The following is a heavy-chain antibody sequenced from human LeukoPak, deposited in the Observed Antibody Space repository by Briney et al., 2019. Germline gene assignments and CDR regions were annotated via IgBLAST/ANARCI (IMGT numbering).Heavy chain of an antibody. Sequence: SETLSLTCTVPSGSISGYYWSWIRQPPGKGLEWIGYIYYSGSTKYNPSLNSRGTISLDTSKNQFSLKLSSVTAADTAVYYCARGEYYDSSGYYGFGFPFNFDYWGQGTLVTVSS. CDR2: IYYSGST. J-gene: IGHJ4*02. CDR3: ARGEYYDSSGYYGFGFPFNFDY. V-gene: IGHV4-59*01. CDR1: SGSISGYY. D-gene: IGHD3-22*01.